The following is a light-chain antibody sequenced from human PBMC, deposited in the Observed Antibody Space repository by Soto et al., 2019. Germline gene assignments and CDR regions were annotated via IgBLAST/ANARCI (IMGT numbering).Light chain of an antibody. Sequence: QSALTQPHSASGSPGQSVTISCTGTSSDVGGYKYVSWYQQHRGKAPKLMIYEVSKRPSGVPDRFSGSKSGNTASLTVSGLQAEDEADYYCSSYAGSNNWVFGGGTKLTVL. J-gene: IGLJ3*02. V-gene: IGLV2-8*01. CDR1: SSDVGGYKY. CDR2: EVS. CDR3: SSYAGSNNWV.